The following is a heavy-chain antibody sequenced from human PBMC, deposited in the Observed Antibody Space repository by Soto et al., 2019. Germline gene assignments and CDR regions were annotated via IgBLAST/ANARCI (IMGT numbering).Heavy chain of an antibody. Sequence: SETLSLTCTVSDGSISSYYWSWIRQPPGKGLEWIGYIYYSGSTNHNPSLKSRVTISVDMPKNQFSLKLSSVTAADTAVYYCTSGTVGATTIDYWGLGTLVTVSS. J-gene: IGHJ4*02. CDR1: DGSISSYY. CDR2: IYYSGST. CDR3: TSGTVGATTIDY. V-gene: IGHV4-59*01. D-gene: IGHD1-26*01.